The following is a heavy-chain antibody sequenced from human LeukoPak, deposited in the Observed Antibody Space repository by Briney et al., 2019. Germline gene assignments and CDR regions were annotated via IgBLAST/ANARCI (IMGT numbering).Heavy chain of an antibody. J-gene: IGHJ4*02. Sequence: SETLSLTCTVTGGSISSGGFYWSWIRQHPRKGLEWLGYIYYSGTTYYNPSLKSRVTFSVDTSKNQFSLKLNPVTAADTALYYCARGTTDGYSYGRFDYWGQGTLVTVSS. V-gene: IGHV4-31*03. CDR3: ARGTTDGYSYGRFDY. CDR2: IYYSGTT. CDR1: GGSISSGGFY. D-gene: IGHD5-18*01.